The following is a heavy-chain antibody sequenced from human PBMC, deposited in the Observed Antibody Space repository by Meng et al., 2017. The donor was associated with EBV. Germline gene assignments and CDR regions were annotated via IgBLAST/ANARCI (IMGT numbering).Heavy chain of an antibody. CDR1: GFRFSSHA. V-gene: IGHV3-23*01. CDR2: ISGSGGST. J-gene: IGHJ4*02. CDR3: ANNPY. Sequence: VHLFGSGGGLVQRGCVLRLVCAGPGFRFSSHAMTWVRRARGKGLEWVSAISGSGGSTYYADSVKGRFTISRDNSKNTLYLQMNSLRAEDTAVYYCANNPYWGQGTLVTVSS.